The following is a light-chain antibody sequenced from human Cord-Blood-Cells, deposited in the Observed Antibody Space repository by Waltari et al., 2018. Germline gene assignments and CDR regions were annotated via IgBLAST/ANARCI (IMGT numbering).Light chain of an antibody. CDR2: DVS. J-gene: IGLJ3*02. V-gene: IGLV2-14*03. Sequence: QSALTQPPSVSGSHGQSITISCTGTSSDVGGYNDVSWYQQHPGKAPKLMIYDVSNRPSGFSNRFSGSKSGNTASLTISGLQAEDEADYYCSSYTSSSTGVFGGGTKLTVL. CDR3: SSYTSSSTGV. CDR1: SSDVGGYND.